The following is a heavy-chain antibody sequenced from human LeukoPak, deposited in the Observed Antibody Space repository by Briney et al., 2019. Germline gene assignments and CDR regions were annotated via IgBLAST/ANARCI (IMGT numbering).Heavy chain of an antibody. D-gene: IGHD3-9*01. J-gene: IGHJ4*02. CDR1: GFTFSSYA. V-gene: IGHV3-23*01. Sequence: GGSLRLSCVASGFTFSSYAMSWVRQAPGKGLEWVSTISGSGGSTYYADSVKGRFTISRDNSKNTLYLQMNSLRAEDTAVYYCAKGDILTGYSAWGQGTLVTVSS. CDR3: AKGDILTGYSA. CDR2: ISGSGGST.